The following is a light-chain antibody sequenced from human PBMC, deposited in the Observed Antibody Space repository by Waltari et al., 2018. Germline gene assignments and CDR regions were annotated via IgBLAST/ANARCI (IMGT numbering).Light chain of an antibody. CDR2: KDT. V-gene: IGLV3-25*03. J-gene: IGLJ3*02. Sequence: SYELTQPPSVSVSPGPTARITCSGDAFPTDDAPWYPQKPGQVPVLVMYKDTERPSGIPERFSGSTSGTTVTLTIGGVQAEDEADYYCQSADTSGSWVFGGGTKLAVL. CDR1: AFPTDD. CDR3: QSADTSGSWV.